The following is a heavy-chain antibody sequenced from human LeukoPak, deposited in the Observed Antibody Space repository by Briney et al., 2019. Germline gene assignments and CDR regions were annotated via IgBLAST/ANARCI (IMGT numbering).Heavy chain of an antibody. D-gene: IGHD4-23*01. CDR1: GFTFSSYD. J-gene: IGHJ4*02. V-gene: IGHV3-13*04. CDR2: IGTAGDT. CDR3: ARGDGGGLFDY. Sequence: GASLRLSCAASGFTFSSYDMHWVRQATGKGLEWVSAIGTAGDTYYPVSVKGRLTISRENAKNSLYLQMNSLRAGDTAVYYCARGDGGGLFDYWGEGTLVTVSS.